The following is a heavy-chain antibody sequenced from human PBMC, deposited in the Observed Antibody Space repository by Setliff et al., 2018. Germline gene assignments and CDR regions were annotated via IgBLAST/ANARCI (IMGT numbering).Heavy chain of an antibody. CDR2: IYYSGST. D-gene: IGHD6-6*01. CDR1: GGSISSHY. V-gene: IGHV4-59*11. Sequence: PSETLSLTCTVSGGSISSHYWSWIRQPPGKGLEWIGYIYYSGSTNYNPSLKSRLTISVDTSKNQFSLKLKSVTAADTAVYYCARGRNVAARLLDSWGQGARVTVSS. J-gene: IGHJ4*02. CDR3: ARGRNVAARLLDS.